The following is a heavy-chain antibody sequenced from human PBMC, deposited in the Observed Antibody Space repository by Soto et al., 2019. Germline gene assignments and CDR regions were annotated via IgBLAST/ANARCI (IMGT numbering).Heavy chain of an antibody. CDR2: ISSSSSYI. V-gene: IGHV3-21*01. Sequence: GGSLRLSCAASGFTFSSYSMNWVRQAPGKGLEWVSSISSSSSYIYYADSVKGRFTISRDNAKNSLYLQMNSLRAEDTAVYYCATEGEYYDILTGAITYYFDYWGQGTLVTAPQ. D-gene: IGHD3-9*01. CDR1: GFTFSSYS. CDR3: ATEGEYYDILTGAITYYFDY. J-gene: IGHJ4*02.